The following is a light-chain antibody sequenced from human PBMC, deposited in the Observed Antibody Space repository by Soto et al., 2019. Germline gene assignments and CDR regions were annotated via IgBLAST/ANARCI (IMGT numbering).Light chain of an antibody. V-gene: IGKV3-20*01. J-gene: IGKJ1*01. CDR1: HSILRER. CDR2: GXS. Sequence: VLPQVGEPLVLSPGERATLDXRVSHSILRERLAWYQQKPGXAPRVXXDGXSSRANGSPDSLSGSGSGTDFTRTISRLEPEYCERYFCHQYGSSTTTVGQGTKVDI. CDR3: HQYGSSTTT.